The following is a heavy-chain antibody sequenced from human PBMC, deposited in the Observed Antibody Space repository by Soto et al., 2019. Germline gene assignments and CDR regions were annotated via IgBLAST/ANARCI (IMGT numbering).Heavy chain of an antibody. Sequence: EVQLVESGGGLAQPGTSLRLSCAVSGFTVSRNYMTWVRQAPGKGLEWVSIIFSGGDTYYADSANGRFAISRDNSKNMVCLQMRTPRAPDTAVCNSAPDPIVGAANLASGGQGTLVTVSS. CDR2: IFSGGDT. V-gene: IGHV3-66*01. CDR1: GFTVSRNY. J-gene: IGHJ4*02. CDR3: APDPIVGAANLAS. D-gene: IGHD2-15*01.